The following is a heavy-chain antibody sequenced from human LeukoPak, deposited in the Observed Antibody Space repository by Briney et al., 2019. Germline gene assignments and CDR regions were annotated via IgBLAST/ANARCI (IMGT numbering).Heavy chain of an antibody. Sequence: ASVKVSRKASGGTFSSYAISWVRQAPGQGLEWMGGIIPIFGTANYAQKFQGRVTITADESTSTAYMELSSLRSEDTAVYYCARGYGGNSLNDYWGQGTLVTVSS. D-gene: IGHD4-23*01. CDR1: GGTFSSYA. J-gene: IGHJ4*02. V-gene: IGHV1-69*13. CDR3: ARGYGGNSLNDY. CDR2: IIPIFGTA.